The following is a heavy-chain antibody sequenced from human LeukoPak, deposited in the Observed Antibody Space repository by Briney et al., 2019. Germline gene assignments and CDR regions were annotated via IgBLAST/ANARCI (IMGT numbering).Heavy chain of an antibody. J-gene: IGHJ4*02. CDR1: GGSISSYY. D-gene: IGHD3-16*01. V-gene: IGHV4-59*01. Sequence: SETLSLTCTVSGGSISSYYWSWIRQPPGKGLERIGYIYYSGSTNYNPSLKSRVTISVDTSKNQFSLKLSSVTAADTAVYYCARDGGLPYYFDYWGQGTLVTVSS. CDR2: IYYSGST. CDR3: ARDGGLPYYFDY.